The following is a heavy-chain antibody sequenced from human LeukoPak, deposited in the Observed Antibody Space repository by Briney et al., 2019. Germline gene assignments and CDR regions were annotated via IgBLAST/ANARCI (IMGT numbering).Heavy chain of an antibody. D-gene: IGHD4-17*01. J-gene: IGHJ4*02. Sequence: GESLKISCKGSGYIFTNYWIAWVRQMPGKGVEWMGIIYPDDSDTRYSPSFQGQVTISADKSISTAYLQWSSLKASDTAMFYCARYYGDRFYFDYWGQGTLVTVSS. CDR2: IYPDDSDT. CDR3: ARYYGDRFYFDY. CDR1: GYIFTNYW. V-gene: IGHV5-51*01.